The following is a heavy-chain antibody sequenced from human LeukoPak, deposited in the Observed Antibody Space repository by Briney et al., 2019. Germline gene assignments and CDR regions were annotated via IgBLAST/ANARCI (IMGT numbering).Heavy chain of an antibody. J-gene: IGHJ6*03. Sequence: SENLSLTCTVSGGSISSYYWSWIRQPPGKGLEWIGYIYYSGSTNYNPSLKSRVTISVDTSKNQFSLKLSSVTAADTAVYYCARGKVINQLPISYYYYYIDVWGKGTTVTVSS. D-gene: IGHD2-2*01. CDR1: GGSISSYY. CDR2: IYYSGST. CDR3: ARGKVINQLPISYYYYYIDV. V-gene: IGHV4-59*12.